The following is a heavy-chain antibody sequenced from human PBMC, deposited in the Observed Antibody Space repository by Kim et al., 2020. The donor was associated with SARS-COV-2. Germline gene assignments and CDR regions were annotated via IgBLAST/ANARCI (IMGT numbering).Heavy chain of an antibody. J-gene: IGHJ3*02. D-gene: IGHD5-12*01. CDR3: ARVASDIVATISRLGAFDI. Sequence: GGSLRLSCAASGFTFSSYAMHWVRQAPGKGLEWVAVISYDGSNKYYADSVKGRFTISRDNSKNTLYLQMNSLRAEDTAVYYCARVASDIVATISRLGAFDIWGQGTMVTVSS. CDR2: ISYDGSNK. V-gene: IGHV3-30*04. CDR1: GFTFSSYA.